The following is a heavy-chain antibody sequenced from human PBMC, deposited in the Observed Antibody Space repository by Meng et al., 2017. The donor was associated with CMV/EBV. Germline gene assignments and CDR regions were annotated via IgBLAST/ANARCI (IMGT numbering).Heavy chain of an antibody. Sequence: SVKVSCKASGGTFSSYAISWVRQAPGQGLEWMGGIIPIFGTANYAQKFQGRVTITADKSTSTAYMELSSLRSEDTAVYYCARGGLPAAPDYYGMDVWGQGTTVTVSS. CDR2: IIPIFGTA. CDR1: GGTFSSYA. V-gene: IGHV1-69*06. CDR3: ARGGLPAAPDYYGMDV. J-gene: IGHJ6*02. D-gene: IGHD2-2*01.